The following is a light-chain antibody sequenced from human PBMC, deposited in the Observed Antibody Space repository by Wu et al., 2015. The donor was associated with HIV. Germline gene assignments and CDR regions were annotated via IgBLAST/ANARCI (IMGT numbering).Light chain of an antibody. CDR2: EAS. J-gene: IGKJ1*01. Sequence: ENVLTQSPGTLPVSPGERVTLSCKASQSVSSNYLAWYQQKPGQAPRLLISEASTRAAGIPDRFSATGSGTDFTLTISRLEPEDFVVYYCQQYGSSPRTFGQGTKVEIK. V-gene: IGKV3-20*01. CDR1: QSVSSNY. CDR3: QQYGSSPRT.